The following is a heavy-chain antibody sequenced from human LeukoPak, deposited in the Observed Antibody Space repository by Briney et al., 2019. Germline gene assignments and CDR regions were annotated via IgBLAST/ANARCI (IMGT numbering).Heavy chain of an antibody. D-gene: IGHD6-19*01. J-gene: IGHJ5*02. Sequence: ASVKVSCKASGYTFTGYYMHWVRQAPGQGLEWMGWINPNSGGTNYAQKFQGRVTMTRDTSISTAYMELSRLRSDDTAVYYCARQAEWLAHNWFDPWGQGTLVTVSS. CDR3: ARQAEWLAHNWFDP. CDR1: GYTFTGYY. CDR2: INPNSGGT. V-gene: IGHV1-2*02.